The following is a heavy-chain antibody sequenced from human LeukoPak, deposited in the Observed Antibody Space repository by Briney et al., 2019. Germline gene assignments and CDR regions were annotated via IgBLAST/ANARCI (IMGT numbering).Heavy chain of an antibody. CDR1: GFTFSSYA. J-gene: IGHJ6*02. CDR2: ISSNGGST. CDR3: ARGGCSSTSCYIGYYYGMDV. Sequence: GGSLRLSCAASGFTFSSYAMHWVRQAPGKGLEYVSAISSNGGSTYYANSVKGRFTISRDNSKNTLYLQMGSLRAEDMAVYYCARGGCSSTSCYIGYYYGMDVWGQGTTVTVSS. V-gene: IGHV3-64*01. D-gene: IGHD2-2*02.